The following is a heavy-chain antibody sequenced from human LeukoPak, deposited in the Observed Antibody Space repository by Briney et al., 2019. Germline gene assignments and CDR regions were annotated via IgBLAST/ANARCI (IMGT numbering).Heavy chain of an antibody. Sequence: SGGPLRLSCAASGFTFSSYSMNWVRQAPGKGLEWVSSISSSSSYIYYADSVKGRFTISRDNAKNSLYLQMNSLRAEDTAVYYCARDRTGIAVLWGQGTLVTVSS. V-gene: IGHV3-21*01. D-gene: IGHD6-19*01. CDR3: ARDRTGIAVL. CDR1: GFTFSSYS. J-gene: IGHJ4*02. CDR2: ISSSSSYI.